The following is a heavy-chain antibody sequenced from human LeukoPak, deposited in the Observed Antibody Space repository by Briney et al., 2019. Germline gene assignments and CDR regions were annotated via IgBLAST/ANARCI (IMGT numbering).Heavy chain of an antibody. V-gene: IGHV4-34*01. Sequence: SETLSLTCAVHGGSFSGYHWNWIRQSPGKGLEWIGEINDRGQTNYNPSLQSRVTISVDTSKKQFSLNLNSVPAADTAVYYCARDPTTVVTTPYYFDFWGQGTMVTVSS. CDR3: ARDPTTVVTTPYYFDF. J-gene: IGHJ4*02. D-gene: IGHD4-23*01. CDR2: INDRGQT. CDR1: GGSFSGYH.